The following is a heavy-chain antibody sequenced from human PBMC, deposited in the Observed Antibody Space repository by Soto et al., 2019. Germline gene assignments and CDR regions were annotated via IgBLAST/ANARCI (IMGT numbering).Heavy chain of an antibody. D-gene: IGHD6-19*01. CDR2: ISYDGSNK. V-gene: IGHV3-30*18. CDR3: AKRRVGGSWLVVDY. CDR1: RFTFSSYG. Sequence: QVQLVESGGCVVQPGRSLRLSCAASRFTFSSYGMYWVSQAPGKWLEWVAVISYDGSNKYYADSVKGRFTISRDNSKNTLYLQMNSLRAEDTAVYYCAKRRVGGSWLVVDYWGQGTLVTVSS. J-gene: IGHJ4*02.